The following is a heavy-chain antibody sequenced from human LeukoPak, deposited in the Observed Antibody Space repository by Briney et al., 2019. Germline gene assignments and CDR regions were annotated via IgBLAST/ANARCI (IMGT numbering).Heavy chain of an antibody. J-gene: IGHJ4*02. Sequence: SVKVSCKASGYTFISYGISWVRQAPGQGLEWMGGIIPIFGTANYAQKFQGRVTITADESTSTAYMELSSLRSEDTAVYYCARDINEGLHSFNYWGQGTLVTVSS. D-gene: IGHD5-12*01. CDR1: GYTFISYG. V-gene: IGHV1-69*13. CDR2: IIPIFGTA. CDR3: ARDINEGLHSFNY.